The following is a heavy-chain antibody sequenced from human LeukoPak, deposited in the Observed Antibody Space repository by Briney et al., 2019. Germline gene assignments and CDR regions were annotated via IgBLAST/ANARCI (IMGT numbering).Heavy chain of an antibody. CDR2: IIPIFGTA. Sequence: ASVKVSCKASGGTFSSYAISWVRQAPGQGLEWMGGIIPIFGTANYAQKFQGRVTITADESTSTAYMELSSLRSEDTAVYYCARELDYDFWSGAPSYYYYTDVWGKGTTVTVSS. J-gene: IGHJ6*03. V-gene: IGHV1-69*01. D-gene: IGHD3-3*01. CDR3: ARELDYDFWSGAPSYYYYTDV. CDR1: GGTFSSYA.